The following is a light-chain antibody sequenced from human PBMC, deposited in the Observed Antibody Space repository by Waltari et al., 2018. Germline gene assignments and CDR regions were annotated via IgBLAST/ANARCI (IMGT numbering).Light chain of an antibody. CDR3: QQYGSSPRT. Sequence: EIVLTQSPGTLSLSPGERATLSCRASQSVSSSYLAWYQQKPGQAPRLLIYGASNRATGIPNMFSSSGARTDFTLTISRLEPEDFAMYYCQQYGSSPRTFGGGTKVEIK. CDR1: QSVSSSY. V-gene: IGKV3-20*01. CDR2: GAS. J-gene: IGKJ4*01.